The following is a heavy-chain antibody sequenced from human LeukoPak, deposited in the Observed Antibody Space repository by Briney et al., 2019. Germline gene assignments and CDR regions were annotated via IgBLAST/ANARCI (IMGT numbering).Heavy chain of an antibody. CDR3: ARLAPKNSYGYGDDY. CDR1: GFTFSNYW. J-gene: IGHJ4*02. Sequence: GGSLRLSCGASGFTFSNYWMSWVCQAPGKGLEWVANIKQDGSEKYYVDSLKGRFTISRDNAKNSLSLQMSSLSAGDTAVYYCARLAPKNSYGYGDDYWGQGTLVTVSS. D-gene: IGHD5-18*01. V-gene: IGHV3-7*01. CDR2: IKQDGSEK.